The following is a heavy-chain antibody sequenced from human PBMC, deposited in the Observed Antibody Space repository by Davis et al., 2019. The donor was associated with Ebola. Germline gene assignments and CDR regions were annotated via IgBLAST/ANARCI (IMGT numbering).Heavy chain of an antibody. CDR3: ARVYDYHYGMDV. CDR1: GYTFTSYY. V-gene: IGHV1-2*04. CDR2: INPNSGGT. D-gene: IGHD5-12*01. Sequence: ASVKVSCKASGYTFTSYYMHWVRQAPGQGLEWMGWINPNSGGTNYAQKFQGWVTMTRDTSISTAYMELSRLRSDDTAVYYCARVYDYHYGMDVWGQGTTVTVSS. J-gene: IGHJ6*02.